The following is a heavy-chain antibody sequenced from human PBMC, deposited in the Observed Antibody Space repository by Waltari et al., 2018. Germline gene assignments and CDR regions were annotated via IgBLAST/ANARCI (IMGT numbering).Heavy chain of an antibody. Sequence: QVQLQESGPGLVKPSETLSLTCTVSGGSISSYYWSWIRQPPGKGLEWIGYIYYSGSTNYHPSRKSRVTISVDTAKNQFSLKLSSVTAADTAVYYCARVPGYDILTGYYTDLYNNWFDPWGQGTLVTVSS. D-gene: IGHD3-9*01. CDR3: ARVPGYDILTGYYTDLYNNWFDP. CDR2: IYYSGST. J-gene: IGHJ5*02. V-gene: IGHV4-59*01. CDR1: GGSISSYY.